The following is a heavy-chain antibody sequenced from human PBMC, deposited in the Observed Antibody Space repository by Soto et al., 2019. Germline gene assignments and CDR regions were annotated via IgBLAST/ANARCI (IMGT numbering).Heavy chain of an antibody. J-gene: IGHJ4*02. V-gene: IGHV4-59*01. Sequence: PSATLSLTCTVCGGSLSSYYWSWIRQPLGKGLEWIGYIYYSGSTNYNPSLQSRVTISVDTSKNQFSLKLSSVTAADTAVYYCARGPFNNWNYGCDYWGQGTLSTVSS. D-gene: IGHD1-7*01. CDR2: IYYSGST. CDR3: ARGPFNNWNYGCDY. CDR1: GGSLSSYY.